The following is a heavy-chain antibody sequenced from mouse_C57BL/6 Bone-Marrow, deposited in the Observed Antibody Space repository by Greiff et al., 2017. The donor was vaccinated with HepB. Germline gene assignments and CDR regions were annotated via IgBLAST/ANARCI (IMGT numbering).Heavy chain of an antibody. CDR1: GFTFSDYY. CDR2: INYDGSST. D-gene: IGHD1-1*01. Sequence: EVKLVESEGGLVQPGSSMKLSCTASGFTFSDYYMAWVRQVPEKGLEWVANINYDGSSTYYLDSLKSRFIISRDNAKNILYLQMSSLKSEDTATYYCAREGLTTVVDVWGTGTTVTVSS. J-gene: IGHJ1*03. V-gene: IGHV5-16*01. CDR3: AREGLTTVVDV.